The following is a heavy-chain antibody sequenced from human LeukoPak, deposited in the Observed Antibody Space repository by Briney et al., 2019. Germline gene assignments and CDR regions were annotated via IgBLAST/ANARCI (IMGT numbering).Heavy chain of an antibody. CDR2: VYYTGST. CDR3: ARHFAYSSSSYFDY. Sequence: SETLSLTCSVSGGSVSNYYWSWIRQHPGKGLEWIGYVYYTGSTYYNHPLKSRVTMFEDKSKNQFSLRLYSVTVADTAVYYCARHFAYSSSSYFDYWGQGSLVTVSS. V-gene: IGHV4-59*08. CDR1: GGSVSNYY. D-gene: IGHD6-6*01. J-gene: IGHJ4*02.